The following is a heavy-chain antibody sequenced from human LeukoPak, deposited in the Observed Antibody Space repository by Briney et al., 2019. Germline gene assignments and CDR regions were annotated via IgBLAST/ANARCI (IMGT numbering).Heavy chain of an antibody. D-gene: IGHD3-3*01. CDR3: ARGATYYDFWSGSDYFDY. CDR2: IYHSGST. V-gene: IGHV4-38-2*02. J-gene: IGHJ4*02. Sequence: SETLSLTCTVSGYSISSGYYWGWIRQPPGKGLEWIGSIYHSGSTYYNPSLKSRVTISVDTSKNQFSLKLSSVTAADTAVYYCARGATYYDFWSGSDYFDYWGQGTLVAVSS. CDR1: GYSISSGYY.